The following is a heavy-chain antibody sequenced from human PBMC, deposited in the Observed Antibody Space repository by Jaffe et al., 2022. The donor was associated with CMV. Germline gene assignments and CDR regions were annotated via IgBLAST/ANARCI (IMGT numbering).Heavy chain of an antibody. V-gene: IGHV3-53*01. CDR3: ARSPTHYDILTGYYYYGMDV. CDR1: GFTVSSNY. J-gene: IGHJ6*02. CDR2: IYSGGST. D-gene: IGHD3-9*01. Sequence: EVQLVESGGGLIQPGGSLRLSCAASGFTVSSNYMSWVRQAPGKGLEWVSVIYSGGSTYYADSVKGRFTISRDNSKNTLYLQMNSLRAEDTAVYYCARSPTHYDILTGYYYYGMDVWGQGTTVTVSS.